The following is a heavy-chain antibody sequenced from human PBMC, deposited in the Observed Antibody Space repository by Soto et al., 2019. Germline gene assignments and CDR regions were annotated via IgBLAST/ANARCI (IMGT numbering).Heavy chain of an antibody. CDR2: ISAYNGNT. Sequence: ASVMVSCKASRYTFPSYGISWVRQAPGQGLEWMGWISAYNGNTNYAQKLQGRVTMTTDTSTSTAYMELRSLRSDDTAVYYCARVTSRYYDSGGYIPWGQGTLVTVSS. CDR3: ARVTSRYYDSGGYIP. D-gene: IGHD3-22*01. V-gene: IGHV1-18*01. CDR1: RYTFPSYG. J-gene: IGHJ5*02.